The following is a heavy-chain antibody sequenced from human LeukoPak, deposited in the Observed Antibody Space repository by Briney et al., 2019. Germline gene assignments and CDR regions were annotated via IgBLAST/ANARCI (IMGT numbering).Heavy chain of an antibody. J-gene: IGHJ4*02. Sequence: GGSLRLSCAASGFTFSDYYMSSIRQAPGKGLEWVSYIISSGSTIYYADSVKGRFTISRDNAKNSLYLQMNSLRAEDTAVYYCARDQYSSSCFDYWGQGTLVTVSS. CDR3: ARDQYSSSCFDY. V-gene: IGHV3-11*04. CDR1: GFTFSDYY. D-gene: IGHD6-6*01. CDR2: IISSGSTI.